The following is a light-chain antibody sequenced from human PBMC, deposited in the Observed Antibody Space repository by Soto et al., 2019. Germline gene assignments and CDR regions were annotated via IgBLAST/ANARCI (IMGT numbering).Light chain of an antibody. CDR1: QSHLHSNGYNY. V-gene: IGKV2-28*01. Sequence: DIVMTQSPLSLPVTPGDPASISCRSSQSHLHSNGYNYLDWYLQKPGQSPQLLIYLGSNRASGVPDRFSGSGSGTDFTLKISRVEAEDVGVYYCMQALQTPPWTFGQGTKVEIK. J-gene: IGKJ1*01. CDR2: LGS. CDR3: MQALQTPPWT.